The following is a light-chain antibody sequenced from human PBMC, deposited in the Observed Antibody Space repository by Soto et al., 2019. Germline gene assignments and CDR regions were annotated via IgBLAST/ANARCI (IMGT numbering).Light chain of an antibody. CDR2: WAS. CDR1: QSVLYSSNNKNY. CDR3: QQSDSTPRT. Sequence: IVMTQSPDSLAVSLGERATINCKSSQSVLYSSNNKNYLAWYQQKPGQPPKLLIYWASTRESGVPDRFSGSGSGTDFTLTISSLQAADVAVYYCQQSDSTPRTFGQGTKVDIK. J-gene: IGKJ1*01. V-gene: IGKV4-1*01.